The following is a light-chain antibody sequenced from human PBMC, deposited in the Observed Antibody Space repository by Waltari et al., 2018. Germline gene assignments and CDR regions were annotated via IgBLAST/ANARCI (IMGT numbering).Light chain of an antibody. CDR1: AMPKQY. CDR3: QSSDSIETWV. V-gene: IGLV3-25*03. Sequence: SYELTQPPSVSVSPGQTARITCSGDAMPKQYAHWYQQKPGQAPVLIIYKDNERPSGSPERFSGSTSGTTVTLTISGVQAEDEADYYCQSSDSIETWVFGGGTKLTVL. J-gene: IGLJ3*02. CDR2: KDN.